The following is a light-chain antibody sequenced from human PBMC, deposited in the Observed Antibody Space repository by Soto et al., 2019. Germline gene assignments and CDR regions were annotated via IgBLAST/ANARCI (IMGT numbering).Light chain of an antibody. CDR1: SSNIGNNY. CDR3: GTWDSSLVV. Sequence: QSVLTQPPSVSAAPGQKVTISCSGSSSNIGNNYVSWYQQLPGTAPKLLIYENNKRPSGIPDRFSGSKSGTSATLGITGLQTGDEADYYCGTWDSSLVVFGGGTKLTVL. J-gene: IGLJ2*01. CDR2: ENN. V-gene: IGLV1-51*02.